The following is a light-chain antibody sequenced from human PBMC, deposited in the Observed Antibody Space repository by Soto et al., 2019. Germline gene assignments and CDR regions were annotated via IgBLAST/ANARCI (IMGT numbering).Light chain of an antibody. CDR1: QSVSSN. CDR2: GAS. CDR3: QQYNNWPLT. Sequence: EIVMTQSPATLSVSPGERATLSCRASQSVSSNLAWYQQKPGQAPRLLIYGASTRAPGIPARFSGSGSGTEFTLTIRSLQSEDFAIYYCQQYNNWPLTFGGGTKVEIK. V-gene: IGKV3-15*01. J-gene: IGKJ4*01.